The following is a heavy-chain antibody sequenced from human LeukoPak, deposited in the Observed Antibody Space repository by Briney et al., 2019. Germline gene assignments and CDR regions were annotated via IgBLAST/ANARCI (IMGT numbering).Heavy chain of an antibody. CDR2: IYYSGST. D-gene: IGHD3-16*01. J-gene: IGHJ4*02. CDR1: GGSISSSSYY. CDR3: ARDLGFGYFDY. V-gene: IGHV4-39*07. Sequence: PSETLSLTCTVSGGSISSSSYYWGWLRQPPGKGLEWIGSIYYSGSTYYNPSLKSRVTISGDTSKNQFSLKLNSVTAADTAVYYCARDLGFGYFDYWGQGTLVTVSS.